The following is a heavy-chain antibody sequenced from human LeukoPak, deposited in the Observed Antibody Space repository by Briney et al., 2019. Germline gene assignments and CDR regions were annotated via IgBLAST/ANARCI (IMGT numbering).Heavy chain of an antibody. D-gene: IGHD2-8*01. CDR3: AKHRPNGMAY. J-gene: IGHJ1*01. V-gene: IGHV3-23*01. CDR2: INGDGAGT. CDR1: GLIFTNYA. Sequence: AGGSLRLSCAVSGLIFTNYAMNWVRQAPGKGLEWVSGINGDGAGTYYADSVKGRFTISRDNSKNTLYLEMNSLRAEDTAVYYCAKHRPNGMAYWGQATLVTVPS.